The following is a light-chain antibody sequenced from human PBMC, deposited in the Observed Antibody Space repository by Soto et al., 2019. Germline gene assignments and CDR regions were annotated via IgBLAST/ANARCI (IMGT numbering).Light chain of an antibody. CDR2: DVS. Sequence: QSALTQPRSVSGSPGQSVTISCTGTSSDVGGYNYVSWYQQHPGKAPKLMIYDVSKRPSGVPDRFSGSKSGNTASLAISGPQAEDAADYYCCSYAGSYSYVFGTGTKLTVL. CDR3: CSYAGSYSYV. V-gene: IGLV2-11*01. J-gene: IGLJ1*01. CDR1: SSDVGGYNY.